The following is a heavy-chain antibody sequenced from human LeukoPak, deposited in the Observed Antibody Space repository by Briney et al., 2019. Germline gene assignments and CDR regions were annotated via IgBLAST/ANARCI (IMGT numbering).Heavy chain of an antibody. J-gene: IGHJ3*02. V-gene: IGHV1-18*01. Sequence: EPSVRVSCMASVYTFTSYGISWVRQARGQALEWMGGMSAYNGNTNYAQKLQGRVTMTTDTSTRTAYMELRSVRSDDTAVYYCASDEGNAFDIWGQGTMVTVSS. CDR3: ASDEGNAFDI. CDR1: VYTFTSYG. CDR2: MSAYNGNT. D-gene: IGHD6-13*01.